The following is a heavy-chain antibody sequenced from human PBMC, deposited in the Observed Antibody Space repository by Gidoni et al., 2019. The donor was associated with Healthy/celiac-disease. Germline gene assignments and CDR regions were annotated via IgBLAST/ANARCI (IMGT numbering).Heavy chain of an antibody. V-gene: IGHV3-48*03. Sequence: EVQLVESGGGLVQPGWSMRLSCAASGFTLSSDERNWVRQAPGKGLEWVSYISSSGSTIYYADSVKGRFTISRDNAKNSLYLQMNSLRAEDTAVYYCARDGIVGASDAFDIWGQGTMVTVSS. CDR3: ARDGIVGASDAFDI. D-gene: IGHD1-26*01. J-gene: IGHJ3*02. CDR2: ISSSGSTI. CDR1: GFTLSSDE.